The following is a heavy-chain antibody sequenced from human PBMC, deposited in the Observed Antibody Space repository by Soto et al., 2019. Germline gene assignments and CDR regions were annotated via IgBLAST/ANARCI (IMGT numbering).Heavy chain of an antibody. CDR2: FNPSGDAT. V-gene: IGHV1-46*01. J-gene: IGHJ3*02. CDR1: GHIFSNYY. Sequence: ASVKVSCKASGHIFSNYYLHWVRQAPGQGLEWMGVFNPSGDATHYAQNFQGRVTVTRDTSSSTVYMELSNLTSDDTAVYYCARRGMSKIGFDSWGQGTMVTVSS. D-gene: IGHD3-10*01. CDR3: ARRGMSKIGFDS.